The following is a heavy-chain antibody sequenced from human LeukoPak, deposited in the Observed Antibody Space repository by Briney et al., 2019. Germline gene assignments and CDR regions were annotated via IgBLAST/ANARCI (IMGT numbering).Heavy chain of an antibody. D-gene: IGHD1-1*01. CDR1: GGSISTYY. V-gene: IGHV4-59*08. Sequence: PSETLSLTCTVSGGSISTYYWSWIRQPPGKGLEWIGYIYYSGSTNYNPSLKSRVTISVDTSKNQFSLKLSSLTAADTAVYYCARHGSLAGRAFDYWGQGTLVTVSS. J-gene: IGHJ4*02. CDR3: ARHGSLAGRAFDY. CDR2: IYYSGST.